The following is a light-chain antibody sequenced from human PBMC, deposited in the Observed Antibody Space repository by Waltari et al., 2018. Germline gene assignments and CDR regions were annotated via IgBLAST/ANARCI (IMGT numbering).Light chain of an antibody. CDR1: QSIASN. V-gene: IGKV1-39*01. CDR2: AAS. Sequence: DIQMTQSPSSLSASVGDRVTITCRASQSIASNLNWYQQKPGRAPKLLIYAASNLQSGGPSRFSGSGSGTDFTLTISNLQPEDFALYSCQQSNSSPHTFGGGTKVESK. J-gene: IGKJ4*01. CDR3: QQSNSSPHT.